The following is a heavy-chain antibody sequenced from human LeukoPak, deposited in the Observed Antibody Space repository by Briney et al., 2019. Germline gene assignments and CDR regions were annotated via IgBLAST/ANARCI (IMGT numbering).Heavy chain of an antibody. V-gene: IGHV1-18*01. CDR2: ISAYNGNT. J-gene: IGHJ4*02. CDR3: ARLPDPYSSSWYELGY. Sequence: GASVKVSCKASGYTFTSYGISWVRQAPGQGLEWMGWISAYNGNTNYAQKLQGRVTMTTDTSTSTAYMELRSLRSDDTAVYYCARLPDPYSSSWYELGYWGQGTLVTVSS. CDR1: GYTFTSYG. D-gene: IGHD6-13*01.